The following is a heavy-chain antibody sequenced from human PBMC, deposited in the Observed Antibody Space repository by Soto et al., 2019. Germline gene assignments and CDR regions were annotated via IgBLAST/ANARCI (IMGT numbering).Heavy chain of an antibody. V-gene: IGHV5-51*01. Sequence: GDSLKISCKGSGYSFTSYWIGWVRQMPGKGLEWMGIIYPGDSDTRYSPSFQGQVTISADKSISTAYLQWSSLKASDTAMYYCDFWIVDTDSDDFDIWGQGPMVTVSS. CDR3: DFWIVDTDSDDFDI. CDR1: GYSFTSYW. J-gene: IGHJ3*02. CDR2: IYPGDSDT. D-gene: IGHD5-18*01.